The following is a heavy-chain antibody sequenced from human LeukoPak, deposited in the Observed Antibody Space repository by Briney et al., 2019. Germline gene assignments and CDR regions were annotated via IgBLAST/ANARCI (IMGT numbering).Heavy chain of an antibody. CDR2: IYYTGGA. CDR3: ARASAYCGGDCFSPYDF. D-gene: IGHD2-21*02. J-gene: IGHJ4*02. Sequence: SETLSLTCTVSGGYISSGGYYWAWIRQHPGKGLEYIGYIYYTGGADYNPSLQSRVTISIDTSRNQLSLKLNSVTAADTAVYYCARASAYCGGDCFSPYDFWGQGILVTVSS. CDR1: GGYISSGGYY. V-gene: IGHV4-31*03.